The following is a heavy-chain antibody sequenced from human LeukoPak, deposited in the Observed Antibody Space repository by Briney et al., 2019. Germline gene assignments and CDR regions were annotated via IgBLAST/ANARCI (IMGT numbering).Heavy chain of an antibody. Sequence: GGSLRLSCAASGFTFSSYWMSWVRQAPGTGRESVADIKQVGSEKYYVDSVKGRFTISRDNAKNSLYLQMNSLRAEDTAVYYCARRSSWYRNAFDIWGQGTMVTVSS. CDR1: GFTFSSYW. CDR3: ARRSSWYRNAFDI. J-gene: IGHJ3*02. CDR2: IKQVGSEK. D-gene: IGHD6-13*01. V-gene: IGHV3-7*01.